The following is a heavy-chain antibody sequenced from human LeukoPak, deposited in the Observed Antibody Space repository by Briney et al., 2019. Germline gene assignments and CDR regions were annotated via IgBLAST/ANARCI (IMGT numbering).Heavy chain of an antibody. CDR2: ISYDGSNK. D-gene: IGHD4-11*01. V-gene: IGHV3-30-3*01. Sequence: GRSLRLSCAASGFTFSSYAMHCVRQAPGKGLEGVAVISYDGSNKYYADSVKGRFTISRDNSKNTLYLQMNSLRAEDTAVYYCARDPFYSNPHFDYWGQGTLVTVSS. J-gene: IGHJ4*02. CDR3: ARDPFYSNPHFDY. CDR1: GFTFSSYA.